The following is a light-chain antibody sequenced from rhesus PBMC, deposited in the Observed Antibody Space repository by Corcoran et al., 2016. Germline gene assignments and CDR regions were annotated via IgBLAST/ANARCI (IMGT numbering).Light chain of an antibody. CDR3: QQHNSYPPWT. CDR1: QGISND. Sequence: DIQMTQSPSSLAASVGDTVTITCRASQGISNDLAWYQQKPGKAPKPLIYYPSILESGVPARFRGSGSGTDFTLPISSLQPEDFAIYYCQQHNSYPPWTFGQGTKVEI. J-gene: IGKJ1*01. V-gene: IGKV1S14*01. CDR2: YPS.